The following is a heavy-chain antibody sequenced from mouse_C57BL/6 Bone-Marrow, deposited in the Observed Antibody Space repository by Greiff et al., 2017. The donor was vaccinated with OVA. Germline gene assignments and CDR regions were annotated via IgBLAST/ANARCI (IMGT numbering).Heavy chain of an antibody. J-gene: IGHJ3*01. D-gene: IGHD2-2*01. V-gene: IGHV2-2*01. CDR2: IWSGGST. Sequence: QVQLKQSGPGLVQPSQSLSITCTVSGFSLTSYGVHWVRQSPGKGLEWLGVIWSGGSTDYNAAFISRLSISKDNSKSQVFFKMNSLQADDTAIYYCAKSMVTTEAWCAYWGQGTLVTVSA. CDR3: AKSMVTTEAWCAY. CDR1: GFSLTSYG.